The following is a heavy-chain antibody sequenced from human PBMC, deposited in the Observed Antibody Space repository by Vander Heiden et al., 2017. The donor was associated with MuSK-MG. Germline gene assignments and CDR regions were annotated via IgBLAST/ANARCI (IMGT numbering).Heavy chain of an antibody. CDR3: ARAKAARPVGWFDP. J-gene: IGHJ5*02. D-gene: IGHD6-6*01. CDR1: GFTFGSYA. V-gene: IGHV3-30-3*01. Sequence: QVQLVESGGGVVQPGRSLRPSWAASGFTFGSYAMHWVRQAPGKGLEWVAVISYDGSNKYYADSVKGRFTISRDNSKNTLYLQMNSLRAEDTAVYYCARAKAARPVGWFDPWGQGTLVTVSS. CDR2: ISYDGSNK.